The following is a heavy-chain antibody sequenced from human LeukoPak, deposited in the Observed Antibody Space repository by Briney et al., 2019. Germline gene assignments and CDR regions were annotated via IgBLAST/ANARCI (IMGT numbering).Heavy chain of an antibody. CDR2: IYISGTT. CDR1: GGSISSYY. D-gene: IGHD3-9*01. J-gene: IGHJ4*02. Sequence: SETLSLTCTVSGGSISSYYWSWVRQTAGKGLEWIGRIYISGTTNYNPSLKSRVTMSLDTSKNRLSLRLTSVTAADTAVYYCARDEARTGYIHYWGQGTLITVSS. V-gene: IGHV4-4*07. CDR3: ARDEARTGYIHY.